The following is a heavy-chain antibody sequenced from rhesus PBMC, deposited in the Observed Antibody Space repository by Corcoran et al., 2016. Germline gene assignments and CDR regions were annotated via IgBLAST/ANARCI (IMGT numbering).Heavy chain of an antibody. CDR3: ARSPTRLKYNSLDV. J-gene: IGHJ5-2*02. CDR2: IYGSSGST. V-gene: IGHV4-76*01. CDR1: GGSISSGFD. Sequence: QVQLQESGPGVVKSSETLSLTCAVPGGSISSGFDWRWTRQPPGKGLEGIGYIYGSSGSTNYNPSLKNRVTISKDASKNQFSLTLSSVTAADTAVYYCARSPTRLKYNSLDVWGRGVLVTVSS. D-gene: IGHD4-11*01.